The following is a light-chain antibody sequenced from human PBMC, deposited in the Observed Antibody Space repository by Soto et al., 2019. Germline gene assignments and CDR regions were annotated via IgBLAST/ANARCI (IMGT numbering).Light chain of an antibody. Sequence: QSVLTQPPSVSAAPGQKVTISCSGSSSNIGGNSVSWYQQLPGTAPKLLIYDGNKRPSGIPDRFSGSKSGTSATLGITGFQTGDEADYYCGSWDSRTRVFGTGTKVTVL. CDR1: SSNIGGNS. CDR2: DGN. J-gene: IGLJ1*01. V-gene: IGLV1-51*01. CDR3: GSWDSRTRV.